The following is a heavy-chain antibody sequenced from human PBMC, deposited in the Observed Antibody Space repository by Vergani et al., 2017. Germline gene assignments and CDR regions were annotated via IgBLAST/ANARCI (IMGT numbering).Heavy chain of an antibody. D-gene: IGHD3-9*01. CDR1: GFTFSSYA. J-gene: IGHJ4*02. CDR2: IRGSGGST. V-gene: IGHV3-23*01. Sequence: EVQLLESGGGLVQPGGSLRLSCAASGFTFSSYAMSWVRQAPGQGLEWVSAIRGSGGSTYYAYSVKGRFTISRDNSKNTLYLQMNSLRAEDTAVYYCAKDPLLRYFDWPSYFDYWGQGTLVTVSS. CDR3: AKDPLLRYFDWPSYFDY.